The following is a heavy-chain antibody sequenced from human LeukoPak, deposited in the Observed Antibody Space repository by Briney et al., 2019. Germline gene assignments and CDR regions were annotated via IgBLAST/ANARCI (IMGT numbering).Heavy chain of an antibody. J-gene: IGHJ4*02. CDR1: GYSFTSYW. D-gene: IGHD3-22*01. V-gene: IGHV5-51*01. CDR2: IYSGDSDT. Sequence: GESLKISCKGSGYSFTSYWIGWVRQMPGKGLEWMGIIYSGDSDTRYSPSFQGQVTLSADKSIRTAYLQWSSLKASDTAMYYCARPQLGGYYSIDYWGQGTLVTVSS. CDR3: ARPQLGGYYSIDY.